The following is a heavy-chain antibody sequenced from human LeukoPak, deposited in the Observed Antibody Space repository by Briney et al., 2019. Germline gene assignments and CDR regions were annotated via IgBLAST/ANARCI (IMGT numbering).Heavy chain of an antibody. Sequence: PGGSLRLSCVASGFTLSSYNMNWVRQAPGKGLEWISYISSNSRTIYDVDSVRGRFTISRDNAKNSLFLQMNNLRVEDTAVYYCTRGLSRELSDWHFDSWGQGTLVTVSS. CDR1: GFTLSSYN. CDR2: ISSNSRTI. D-gene: IGHD6-19*01. J-gene: IGHJ4*02. CDR3: TRGLSRELSDWHFDS. V-gene: IGHV3-48*01.